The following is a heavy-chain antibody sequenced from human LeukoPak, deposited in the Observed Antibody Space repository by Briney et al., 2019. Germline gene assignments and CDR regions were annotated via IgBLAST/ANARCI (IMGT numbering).Heavy chain of an antibody. CDR3: AKDSSGYYSGLYY. V-gene: IGHV3-30*18. CDR2: ISYDGSNK. D-gene: IGHD3-22*01. Sequence: PGGSLRLSCAASGFTFSSYGMHWVRQAPGKGLEWVADISYDGSNKYYADSVKGRFTISRDNSKNTLYLQINSLRAEDTAVYYCAKDSSGYYSGLYYWGQGTLVTVSS. J-gene: IGHJ4*02. CDR1: GFTFSSYG.